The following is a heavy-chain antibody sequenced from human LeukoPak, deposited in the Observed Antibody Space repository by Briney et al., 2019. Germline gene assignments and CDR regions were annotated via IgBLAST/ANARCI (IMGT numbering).Heavy chain of an antibody. J-gene: IGHJ4*02. V-gene: IGHV2-70*04. CDR3: ARETSDYSSSRYGYYFDY. Sequence: KESGPALVKPTQTLTLTCTFSGFSLSTSGMRVSWIRQPPGKALEWLARIDWNDDKFYSTSLKTRLTISKDTSKNQVVLTMTNMDPVDTATYFCARETSDYSSSRYGYYFDYWGQGTLVTVSS. D-gene: IGHD6-13*01. CDR2: IDWNDDK. CDR1: GFSLSTSGMR.